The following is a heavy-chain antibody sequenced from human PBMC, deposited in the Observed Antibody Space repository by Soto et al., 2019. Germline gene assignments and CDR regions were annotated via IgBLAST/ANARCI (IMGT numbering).Heavy chain of an antibody. CDR1: GFSLNTSGVG. V-gene: IGHV2-5*02. CDR3: AHFGGNDLWSGYPFDY. Sequence: QITLKESGPTLVKPTQTLTLTCTFSGFSLNTSGVGVGWIRQPPGKALEWLRLIYWDDEKRYNPSLKRRLTITKDTSKNQVVLTMTNMDPVDTATYHCAHFGGNDLWSGYPFDYWGQGTLVTVSS. J-gene: IGHJ4*02. D-gene: IGHD3-3*01. CDR2: IYWDDEK.